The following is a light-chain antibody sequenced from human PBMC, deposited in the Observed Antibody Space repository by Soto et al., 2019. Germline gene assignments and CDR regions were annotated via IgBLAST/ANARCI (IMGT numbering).Light chain of an antibody. Sequence: QSVLTQPASVSGSPGQSITISCTGTSSDVGSYNLVSWFQQHPGKAPKLIIYEVSKRPSGLSNRFSGSKSGNTAPLTISGLQAEDEADYYCCSYAGGSTSNYVFGTGTKVTVL. CDR2: EVS. CDR3: CSYAGGSTSNYV. V-gene: IGLV2-23*02. CDR1: SSDVGSYNL. J-gene: IGLJ1*01.